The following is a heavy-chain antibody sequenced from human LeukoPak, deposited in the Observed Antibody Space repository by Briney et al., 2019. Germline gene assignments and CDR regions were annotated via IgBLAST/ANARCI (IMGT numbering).Heavy chain of an antibody. CDR2: MNPNSGNT. Sequence: ASVKVSCKASGYTFTSYDINWVRQATGQGLEWMGWMNPNSGNTGYAQKFQGRVTMTRDTSTSTVCMELSSLRSEDTAVYYCARDDSSGYFPSTGDYWGQGTLVTVSS. J-gene: IGHJ4*02. CDR3: ARDDSSGYFPSTGDY. CDR1: GYTFTSYD. D-gene: IGHD3-22*01. V-gene: IGHV1-8*01.